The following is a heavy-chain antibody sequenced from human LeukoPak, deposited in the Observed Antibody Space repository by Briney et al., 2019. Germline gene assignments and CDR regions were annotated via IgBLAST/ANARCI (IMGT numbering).Heavy chain of an antibody. D-gene: IGHD3-22*01. Sequence: GGSLRLSCAASGFTVSSNYMSWVRQAPGKGLEWVSIIYSGGSTFYADSVKGRFTISRDNSKNTLYLQMNSLRAEDTAVYYCATRWYYYDDPLGYWGQGTLVTVSS. CDR1: GFTVSSNY. V-gene: IGHV3-53*01. CDR3: ATRWYYYDDPLGY. CDR2: IYSGGST. J-gene: IGHJ4*02.